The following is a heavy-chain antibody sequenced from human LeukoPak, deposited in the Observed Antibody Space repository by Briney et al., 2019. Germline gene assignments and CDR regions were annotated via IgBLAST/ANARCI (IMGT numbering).Heavy chain of an antibody. J-gene: IGHJ4*02. CDR3: ARGEMITFGGVFDY. Sequence: VASVKVSCKASGGTFSSYAISWVRQAPGQGLEWMGEIIPIFGTANYAQKFQGRVTITTDESTSTAYMELSSLRSEDTAVYYCARGEMITFGGVFDYWGQGTLVTVSS. V-gene: IGHV1-69*05. CDR2: IIPIFGTA. D-gene: IGHD3-16*01. CDR1: GGTFSSYA.